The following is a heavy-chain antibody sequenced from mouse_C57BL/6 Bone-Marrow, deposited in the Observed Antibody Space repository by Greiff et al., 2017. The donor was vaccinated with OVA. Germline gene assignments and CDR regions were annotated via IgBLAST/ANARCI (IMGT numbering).Heavy chain of an antibody. CDR2: IYPGDGDT. CDR1: GYAFSSSW. J-gene: IGHJ4*01. CDR3: AREIYYYGSSYVHAMDY. V-gene: IGHV1-82*01. D-gene: IGHD1-1*01. Sequence: QVQLQQSGPELVKPGASVKISCKASGYAFSSSWMNWVKQRPGKGLEWIGRIYPGDGDTNYNGKFKGKATLTADKSSSTAYMQLSSLTSEDSAVYVCAREIYYYGSSYVHAMDYWGQGTSVTVSS.